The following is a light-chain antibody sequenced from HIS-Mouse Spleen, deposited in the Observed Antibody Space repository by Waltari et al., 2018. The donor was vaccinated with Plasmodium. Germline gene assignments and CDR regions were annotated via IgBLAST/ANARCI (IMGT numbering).Light chain of an antibody. Sequence: DIQMTHSPSSLSASVEDSVTITCRASQSISSSLNWYYQKPGKAPKLLIYAASSLQSGVPSRFSGTGSGTDFTLTISSLQPEDFATYFCQQSYSTWTFGQGTKVEIK. CDR3: QQSYSTWT. J-gene: IGKJ1*01. CDR2: AAS. CDR1: QSISSS. V-gene: IGKV1-39*01.